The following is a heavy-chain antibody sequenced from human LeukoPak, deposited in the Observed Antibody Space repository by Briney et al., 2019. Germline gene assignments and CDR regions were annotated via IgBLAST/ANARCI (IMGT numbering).Heavy chain of an antibody. Sequence: ASVKVSCKASGYTFTGYYLHWVRQAPGQGLEWMGWIHPNSGGTSYVQSFQGRVTMTSDTSISTAYMEVRRLRSDDTAVYYCARGTISEPFDIWGQGTMVTAS. V-gene: IGHV1-2*02. J-gene: IGHJ3*02. CDR1: GYTFTGYY. CDR2: IHPNSGGT. CDR3: ARGTISEPFDI. D-gene: IGHD3-3*01.